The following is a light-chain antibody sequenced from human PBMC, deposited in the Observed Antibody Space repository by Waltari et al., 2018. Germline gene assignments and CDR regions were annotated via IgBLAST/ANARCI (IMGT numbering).Light chain of an antibody. CDR2: AAS. V-gene: IGKV1-39*01. Sequence: IQMTQSPSSLSASVGDGVTITCRASQSISSYLNWYHQKPGKAPKLLIYAASRLQSGVPSRFSGSGSGTDFTLTISSLQPEDFATYYCQQSYSTPRTFGQGTKVEIK. CDR1: QSISSY. CDR3: QQSYSTPRT. J-gene: IGKJ1*01.